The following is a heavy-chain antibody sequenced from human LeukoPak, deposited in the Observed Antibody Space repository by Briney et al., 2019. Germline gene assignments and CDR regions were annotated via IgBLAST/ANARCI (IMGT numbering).Heavy chain of an antibody. J-gene: IGHJ4*02. Sequence: GGSLRLSCTASGFTFSNYRMNWVRQAPGKGLEWVSNIKHNESNKFYLDSVKGRFTISRDNAKNPLYLQMNSLRDEDTAVYYCARDPGYWGTVFAYWGEGTLVTVS. CDR2: IKHNESNK. CDR1: GFTFSNYR. CDR3: ARDPGYWGTVFAY. D-gene: IGHD3-16*01. V-gene: IGHV3-7*01.